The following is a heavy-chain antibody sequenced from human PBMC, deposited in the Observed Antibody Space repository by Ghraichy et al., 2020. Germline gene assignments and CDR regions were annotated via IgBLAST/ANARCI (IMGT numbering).Heavy chain of an antibody. V-gene: IGHV4-4*07. D-gene: IGHD5-12*01. CDR2: IYTSGST. CDR1: GGSISSYY. J-gene: IGHJ2*01. CDR3: ARLGGYSGYLYTGWYFDL. Sequence: SQTLSLTCTVSGGSISSYYWSWIRQPAGKGLEWIGRIYTSGSTNYNPSLKSRVTMSVDTSKNQFSLKLSSVTAADTAVYYCARLGGYSGYLYTGWYFDLWGRGTLVTVSS.